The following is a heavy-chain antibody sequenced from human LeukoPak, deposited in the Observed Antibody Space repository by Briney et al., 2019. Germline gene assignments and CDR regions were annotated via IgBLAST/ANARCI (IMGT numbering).Heavy chain of an antibody. V-gene: IGHV3-21*01. D-gene: IGHD6-6*01. CDR1: GFTFSSYS. J-gene: IGHJ6*03. CDR3: ARVRGGLYSSSGNYYYYMDV. CDR2: ISSSSSYI. Sequence: PGGSLRLSCAASGFTFSSYSMNWVRQAPGKGLEWVSSISSSSSYIYYADSVKGRFTISRDNAKNSLYLQMNSLRAEDTAVYYCARVRGGLYSSSGNYYYYMDVWGKGTTVTVSS.